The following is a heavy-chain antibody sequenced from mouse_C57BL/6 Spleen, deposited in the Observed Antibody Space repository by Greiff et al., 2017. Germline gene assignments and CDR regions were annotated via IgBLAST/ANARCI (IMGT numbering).Heavy chain of an antibody. J-gene: IGHJ4*01. V-gene: IGHV5-4*03. Sequence: EVKLVESGGGLVKPGGSLKLSCAASGFTFSSYAMSWVRQTPEKRLEWVATISDGGSYTYYPDNVKGRFTISRDNAKNNLYLQMSHLKSEDTAMYYCARSDGYDAMDYWGQGTSVTVSS. CDR1: GFTFSSYA. CDR2: ISDGGSYT. CDR3: ARSDGYDAMDY. D-gene: IGHD2-3*01.